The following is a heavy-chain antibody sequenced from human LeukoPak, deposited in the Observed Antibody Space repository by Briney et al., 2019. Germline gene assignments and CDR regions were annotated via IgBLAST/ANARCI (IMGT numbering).Heavy chain of an antibody. CDR1: GFTFSSYA. J-gene: IGHJ3*02. Sequence: PGRSLRLSCAASGFTFSSYAMHWVRQAPGKGLEWVAVISYDGSNKYYADSVKGRFTISRDNSKNTLYRQMNSLRAEDTALYYCAKDSSGYQLGYGFDMWGQGTMVTVSS. CDR2: ISYDGSNK. D-gene: IGHD3-3*01. V-gene: IGHV3-30-3*01. CDR3: AKDSSGYQLGYGFDM.